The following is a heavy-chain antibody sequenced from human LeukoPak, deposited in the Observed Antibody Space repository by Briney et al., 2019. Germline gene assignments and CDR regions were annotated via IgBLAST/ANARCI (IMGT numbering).Heavy chain of an antibody. CDR1: GFTFSSYA. CDR3: AKDPSVYYGDYIIR. D-gene: IGHD4-17*01. J-gene: IGHJ4*02. Sequence: GGSLRLSCAASGFTFSSYAMSWVRQAPGKGLEWVSGFSVSDATTYYADSVKGRFTISRDNSKNTLYLQINSLRAEDTAVYYCAKDPSVYYGDYIIRWGQGTLVIVSS. CDR2: FSVSDATT. V-gene: IGHV3-23*01.